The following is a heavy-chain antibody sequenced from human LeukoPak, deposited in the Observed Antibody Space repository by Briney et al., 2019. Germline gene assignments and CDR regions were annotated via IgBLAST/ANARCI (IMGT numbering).Heavy chain of an antibody. V-gene: IGHV1-46*01. CDR1: GYTFTDYY. D-gene: IGHD5-18*01. Sequence: ASVKVSCKASGYTFTDYYMHWVRQAPGQGLEWMGWINPSGGSTNYAQQFQGRVTMTRDTSTSTVYMELSSLRSEDTAVYYCARSGVDTAICYFDYWGQGTLVTVSS. CDR3: ARSGVDTAICYFDY. CDR2: INPSGGST. J-gene: IGHJ4*02.